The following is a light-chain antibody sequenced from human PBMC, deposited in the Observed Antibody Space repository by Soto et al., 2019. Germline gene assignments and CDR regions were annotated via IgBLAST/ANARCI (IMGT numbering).Light chain of an antibody. Sequence: QSVLTQPASVSGYPGQSITISCTGRSSDVGGYNYVSWYQQHPGKAPKFMIYEVSRRPSGVSNRFSGSKSGNTASLTVSGLQAEDEADYYCCSYGGSFPYVFGTGTKVTVL. V-gene: IGLV2-14*01. CDR2: EVS. J-gene: IGLJ1*01. CDR1: SSDVGGYNY. CDR3: CSYGGSFPYV.